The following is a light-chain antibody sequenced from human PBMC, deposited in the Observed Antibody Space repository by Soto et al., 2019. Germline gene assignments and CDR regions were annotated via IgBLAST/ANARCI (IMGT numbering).Light chain of an antibody. CDR3: QLYNNSLT. CDR2: EAS. CDR1: QSVGNN. V-gene: IGKV3-15*01. J-gene: IGKJ1*01. Sequence: EIVLTQSPATLSLSPGERATLSCRASQSVGNNLAWYQQKPGQAPGLLIYEASTRATGIPARFSGSGSGTEFTLTISSLKSEAFAHYCRQLYNNSLTFGQGTKVDIK.